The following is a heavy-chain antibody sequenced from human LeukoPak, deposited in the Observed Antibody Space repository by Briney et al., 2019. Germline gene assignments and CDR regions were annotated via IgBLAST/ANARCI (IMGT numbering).Heavy chain of an antibody. J-gene: IGHJ3*02. CDR2: MNPNSGNT. Sequence: GASVKVSCKASGYTFTSYDINWVRQATGQGLEWMGWMNPNSGNTGYAQKFQGRVTMTRNTSISTAYMELSSLRSEDTAVYYCARAPISGWCRLDCAFDIWGQGTMVTVSS. CDR1: GYTFTSYD. D-gene: IGHD6-19*01. CDR3: ARAPISGWCRLDCAFDI. V-gene: IGHV1-8*01.